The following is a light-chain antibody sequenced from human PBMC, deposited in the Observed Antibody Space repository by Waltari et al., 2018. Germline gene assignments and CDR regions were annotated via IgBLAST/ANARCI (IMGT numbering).Light chain of an antibody. V-gene: IGKV1-5*03. CDR2: KAS. J-gene: IGKJ1*01. CDR3: LQYNGEPRT. Sequence: DIQMTQSPSTLSASVGDRVTITCRASQNINTWLACHQQKPGKAPKLLIYKASPLELGVPSRFSGSGSGTEYTLTISSLQPDDFATYYCLQYNGEPRTFGQGTKVEVK. CDR1: QNINTW.